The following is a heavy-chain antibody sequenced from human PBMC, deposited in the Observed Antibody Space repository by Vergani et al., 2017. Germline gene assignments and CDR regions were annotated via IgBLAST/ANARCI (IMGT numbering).Heavy chain of an antibody. CDR2: IKNDGGKS. V-gene: IGHV3-43*01. CDR3: AKARDPNCKGGNCYSYYYGLDL. J-gene: IGHJ6*02. Sequence: EVQLVESGGVVVQPGGSLRLSCAASGFTFDDYTMHWVRQAPGKGLEWVSTIKNDGGKSHYADFVKGRFAISRDNSRNTLYLQMNSLRVEDTAVYYCAKARDPNCKGGNCYSYYYGLDLWGQGTTVTVSS. CDR1: GFTFDDYT. D-gene: IGHD2-15*01.